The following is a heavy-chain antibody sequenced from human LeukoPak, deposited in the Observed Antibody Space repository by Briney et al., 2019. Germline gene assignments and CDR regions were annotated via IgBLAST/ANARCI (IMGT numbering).Heavy chain of an antibody. D-gene: IGHD3-22*01. V-gene: IGHV4-59*01. J-gene: IGHJ4*02. CDR1: GGSIGSYY. CDR2: IYYSGST. Sequence: PSETLSLTCTVSGGSIGSYYWSWIRQPPGKGLEWIGYIYYSGSTNYNPSLKSRVTISVDTSKNQFSLKLSSVTAADTAVYYCARVYTGNYYDSSGPIGHFDYWGQGTLVTVSS. CDR3: ARVYTGNYYDSSGPIGHFDY.